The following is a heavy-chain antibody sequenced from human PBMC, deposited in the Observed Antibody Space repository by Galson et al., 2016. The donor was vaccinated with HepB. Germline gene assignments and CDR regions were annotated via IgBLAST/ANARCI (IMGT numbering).Heavy chain of an antibody. D-gene: IGHD5-12*01. Sequence: SLRLSCAASGFTFNSYALTWIRQTPGKGLEWVSSISGSTTYYADSVRGRFTISIDNYKHTLFLQMNSLRADDTAIYYCVRYSGYDVARPNFDYWGQGTLVTVAS. CDR1: GFTFNSYA. CDR2: ISGSTT. V-gene: IGHV3-23*01. CDR3: VRYSGYDVARPNFDY. J-gene: IGHJ4*02.